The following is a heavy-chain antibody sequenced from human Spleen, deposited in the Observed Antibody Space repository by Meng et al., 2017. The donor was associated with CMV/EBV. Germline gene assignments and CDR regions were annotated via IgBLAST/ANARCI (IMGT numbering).Heavy chain of an antibody. V-gene: IGHV1-2*02. CDR1: GYTFTSYD. CDR2: INPNSGGT. J-gene: IGHJ5*02. D-gene: IGHD5-24*01. CDR3: ARDRVEMATIMDNWFDP. Sequence: ASVKVSCKASGYTFTSYDINWVRQATGQGLEWMGWINPNSGGTNYAQKFQGRVTMTRDTSISTAYMELSRLRSDDTAVYYCARDRVEMATIMDNWFDPWGQGTLVTVSS.